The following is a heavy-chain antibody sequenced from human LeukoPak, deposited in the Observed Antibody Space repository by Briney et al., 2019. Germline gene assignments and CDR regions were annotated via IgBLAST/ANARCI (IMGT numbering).Heavy chain of an antibody. CDR3: ARDHFGSLDS. Sequence: SETLSLTCTVSGGSISTDYWSWIRQPPGKGLEWIGYDYCGGNTNYDPSLKRRVTISVDTSKNQFSLTLTSVTAADTAVYFCARDHFGSLDSWGQGILVTVSS. CDR1: GGSISTDY. J-gene: IGHJ4*02. CDR2: DYCGGNT. D-gene: IGHD3-10*01. V-gene: IGHV4-59*01.